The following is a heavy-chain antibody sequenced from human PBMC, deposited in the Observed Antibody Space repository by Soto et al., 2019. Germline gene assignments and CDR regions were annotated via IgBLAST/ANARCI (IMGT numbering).Heavy chain of an antibody. CDR1: GGTFSSYA. CDR3: ARHIIAVAGYTRSWFDP. V-gene: IGHV1-69*01. D-gene: IGHD6-19*01. Sequence: QVQLVQSGAEVKKPGSSVKVSCKASGGTFSSYAISWVRQAPGQGLEWMGGIIPIFGTANYAQKFQGRVTITADESTSTAYMELSSLRSEDTAVYYCARHIIAVAGYTRSWFDPWGQETLVTVSS. J-gene: IGHJ5*02. CDR2: IIPIFGTA.